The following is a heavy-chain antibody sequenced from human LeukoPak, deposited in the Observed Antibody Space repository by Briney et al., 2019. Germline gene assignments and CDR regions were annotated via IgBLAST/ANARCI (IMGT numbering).Heavy chain of an antibody. J-gene: IGHJ4*02. CDR2: ISDSCGRT. D-gene: IGHD3-22*01. CDR3: AKRGVVIRVILVGFHKEAYYFDS. CDR1: GITLSNYG. V-gene: IGHV3-23*01. Sequence: GGSLRLSCAVSGITLSNYGMICVRQSPGKGREWVACISDSCGRTKYAADVQGRFPISRDSSKNTLPLQMNSLRAEDTAVYFCAKRGVVIRVILVGFHKEAYYFDSWGQGALVTVSS.